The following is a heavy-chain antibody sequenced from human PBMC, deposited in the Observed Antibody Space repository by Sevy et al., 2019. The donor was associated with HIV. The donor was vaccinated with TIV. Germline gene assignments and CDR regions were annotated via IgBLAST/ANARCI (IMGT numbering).Heavy chain of an antibody. Sequence: GGSLRLACAASGFTFSSYAMHWVRRAPGKGLEWVAVISYDGSNKDYADSVKGRFTISRDNSKNTLYLQMNSLRAEDTAVYYSARDRFIRRGGMDVWGQGTTVTVSS. CDR2: ISYDGSNK. J-gene: IGHJ6*02. V-gene: IGHV3-30*04. CDR1: GFTFSSYA. D-gene: IGHD3-10*01. CDR3: ARDRFIRRGGMDV.